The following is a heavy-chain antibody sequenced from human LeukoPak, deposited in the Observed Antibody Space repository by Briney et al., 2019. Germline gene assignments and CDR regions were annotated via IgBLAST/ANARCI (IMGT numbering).Heavy chain of an antibody. CDR3: ARGGDIVVVPAAFAGDWFDP. CDR2: IYYSGST. V-gene: IGHV4-59*01. CDR1: GGSISSYY. Sequence: SKTLSLTCTVSGGSISSYYWSWIRQPPGKGLEWIGYIYYSGSTNYNPSLKSRVTISVDTSKNQFSLKLSSVTAADTAVYYCARGGDIVVVPAAFAGDWFDPWGQGTLVTVSS. J-gene: IGHJ5*02. D-gene: IGHD2-2*01.